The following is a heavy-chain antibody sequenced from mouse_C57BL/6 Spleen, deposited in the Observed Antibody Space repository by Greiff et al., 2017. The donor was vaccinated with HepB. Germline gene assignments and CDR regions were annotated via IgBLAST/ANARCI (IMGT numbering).Heavy chain of an antibody. V-gene: IGHV1-15*01. D-gene: IGHD2-5*01. CDR2: IDPETGGT. CDR3: TRDSNYFWYFDV. J-gene: IGHJ1*03. CDR1: GYTFTDYE. Sequence: VQLQQSGAELVRPGASVTLSCKASGYTFTDYEMHWVKQTPVHGLEWIGAIDPETGGTAYNQKFKGKAILTADKSSSTAYMELRSLTSEDSAVYYCTRDSNYFWYFDVWGTGTTVTVSS.